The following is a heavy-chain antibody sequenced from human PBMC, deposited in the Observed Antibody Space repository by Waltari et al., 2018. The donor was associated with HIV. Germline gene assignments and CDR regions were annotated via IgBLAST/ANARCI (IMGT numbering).Heavy chain of an antibody. V-gene: IGHV3-15*01. CDR1: GFAFDDAW. CDR3: TDPLLRHGFHI. Sequence: EVQLVESGGGLVTRGGSLRLPCLASGFAFDDAWMNWVRQAPGKGLEWVGRIKSKSDGGTTDYAAAVKGRFTISRDDSKKTVYLQMDSLKSEDTAVYYCTDPLLRHGFHIWGQGTMVTVSS. D-gene: IGHD3-16*01. J-gene: IGHJ3*02. CDR2: IKSKSDGGTT.